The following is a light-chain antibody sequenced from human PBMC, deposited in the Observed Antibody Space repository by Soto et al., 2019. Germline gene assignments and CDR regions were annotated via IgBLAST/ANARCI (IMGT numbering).Light chain of an antibody. Sequence: QSALTQPASVSGSPGQSITISCTGTSSDVGSYKFVSWYQQHPGKAPKLMIYEGSNRPSGVSNRFSGSKSGNTASLTISGLQAEDEADYYCCSYACSSIYLLSGEGTQLTAL. V-gene: IGLV2-23*01. CDR1: SSDVGSYKF. J-gene: IGLJ2*01. CDR2: EGS. CDR3: CSYACSSIYLL.